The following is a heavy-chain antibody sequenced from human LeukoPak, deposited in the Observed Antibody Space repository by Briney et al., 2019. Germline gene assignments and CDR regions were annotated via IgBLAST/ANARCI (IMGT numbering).Heavy chain of an antibody. J-gene: IGHJ3*02. CDR1: GGSFSGYY. CDR3: ARARVVRYFDRQPMSAFDI. CDR2: INHSGST. V-gene: IGHV4-34*01. Sequence: SETLSLTCGVYGGSFSGYYWNWIRQPPGKGLEWIGEINHSGSTNYNPSLKSRVTISVDTSKNQFSLKLSSVTAADTAVYYCARARVVRYFDRQPMSAFDIWGQGTMVTVSS. D-gene: IGHD3-9*01.